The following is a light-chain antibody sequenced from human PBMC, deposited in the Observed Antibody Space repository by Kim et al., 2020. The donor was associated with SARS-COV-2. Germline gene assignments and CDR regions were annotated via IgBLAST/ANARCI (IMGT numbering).Light chain of an antibody. V-gene: IGLV2-11*01. CDR2: DVN. J-gene: IGLJ2*01. CDR3: CSYAGSYSEV. Sequence: GQSVTIFFTGTSSDVGAYDFVSWYQQYPGKAPKLLIYDVNKRPSGVPDRFAGPKSGNTASLTISGLQADDEADYYCCSYAGSYSEVFGGGTQLTVL. CDR1: SSDVGAYDF.